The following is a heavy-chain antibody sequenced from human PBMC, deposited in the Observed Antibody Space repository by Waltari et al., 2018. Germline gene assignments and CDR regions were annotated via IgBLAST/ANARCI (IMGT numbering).Heavy chain of an antibody. V-gene: IGHV1-69-2*01. CDR2: VDPEDGET. J-gene: IGHJ3*01. D-gene: IGHD6-19*01. CDR3: ATALGDSSSASRPFDF. CDR1: GYTFSDYY. Sequence: EVQLLQSGAELKEPGNTVRISCRVSGYTFSDYYIHWVQQAPGKGLRWMGLVDPEDGETIYADNFQGRVTISADTSTDTAFMELSSLRSEDTAVFYCATALGDSSSASRPFDFWGQGTMITVSS.